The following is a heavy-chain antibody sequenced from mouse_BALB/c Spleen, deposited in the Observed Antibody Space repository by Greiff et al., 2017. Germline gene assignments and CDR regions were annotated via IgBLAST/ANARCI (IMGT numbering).Heavy chain of an antibody. CDR2: IYPSDSYT. J-gene: IGHJ3*01. V-gene: IGHV1-69*02. CDR1: GYTFTSYW. CDR3: TRGGSWFAY. Sequence: VQLQQPGAELVRPGASVKLSCKASGYTFTSYWINWVKQRPGQGLEWIGNIYPSDSYTNYNQKFKDKATLTVDKSSSTAYMQLSSPTSEDSAVYYCTRGGSWFAYWGQGTLVTVSA.